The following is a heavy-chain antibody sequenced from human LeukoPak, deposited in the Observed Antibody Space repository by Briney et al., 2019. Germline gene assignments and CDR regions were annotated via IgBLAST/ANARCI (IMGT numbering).Heavy chain of an antibody. CDR3: ARHVQEYGDYNAFDI. J-gene: IGHJ3*02. CDR1: GGSISSYY. CDR2: IYYSGST. Sequence: SSETLSLTCTVSGGSISSYYWSWIRQPPGKGLEWIGYIYYSGSTNYNPSLKSRVTISVDTSKNQFSLKLSSVTAADTAVYYCARHVQEYGDYNAFDIWGQGTMVTVSS. D-gene: IGHD4-17*01. V-gene: IGHV4-59*08.